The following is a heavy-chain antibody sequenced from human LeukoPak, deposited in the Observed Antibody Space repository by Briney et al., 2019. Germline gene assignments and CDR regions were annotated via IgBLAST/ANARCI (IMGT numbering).Heavy chain of an antibody. CDR2: ISYDGSNK. J-gene: IGHJ4*02. CDR1: GFTFSSYA. V-gene: IGHV3-30-3*01. Sequence: GGSLRLSCAASGFTFSSYAMHWVRQAPGKGLEWVAVISYDGSNKYYADSVKGRFTISRDSSKNTLYLQMNSLRAEDTAVYYCAKARGQQLVLYDYWGQGTLVTVSS. D-gene: IGHD6-13*01. CDR3: AKARGQQLVLYDY.